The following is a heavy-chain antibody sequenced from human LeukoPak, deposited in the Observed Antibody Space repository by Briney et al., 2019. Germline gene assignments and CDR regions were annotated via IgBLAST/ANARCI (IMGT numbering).Heavy chain of an antibody. CDR2: IYYSGST. V-gene: IGHV4-31*03. D-gene: IGHD2-2*01. CDR1: GGSISSGGYY. Sequence: SETLSLTCTVSGGSISSGGYYWSWIRQHPGKGLEWIGYIYYSGSTYYNPSLKSRVTISVDTSKNQFSLKLSSVTAADTAVYYCARALGVPAASYYGMDVWGQGTTVTVSS. J-gene: IGHJ6*02. CDR3: ARALGVPAASYYGMDV.